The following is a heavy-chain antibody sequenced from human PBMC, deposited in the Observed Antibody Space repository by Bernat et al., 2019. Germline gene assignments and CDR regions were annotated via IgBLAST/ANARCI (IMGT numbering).Heavy chain of an antibody. D-gene: IGHD2-15*01. J-gene: IGHJ3*02. CDR2: IWYDGSNK. CDR1: GFTFSSYG. Sequence: QVQLEESGGGVVQPGRSLRLSCAASGFTFSSYGMHWVRQAPGKGLGWVAVIWYDGSNKYHADSVKGRLTISRDNSKSTLYLQMNSLRAEDTAVYYCARTRGYCSGGSCYPDAFDIWGQGTMVTVSS. CDR3: ARTRGYCSGGSCYPDAFDI. V-gene: IGHV3-33*01.